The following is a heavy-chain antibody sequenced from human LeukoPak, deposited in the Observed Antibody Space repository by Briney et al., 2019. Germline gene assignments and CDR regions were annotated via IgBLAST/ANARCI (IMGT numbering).Heavy chain of an antibody. V-gene: IGHV4-4*02. J-gene: IGHJ4*02. CDR2: IYHSGST. Sequence: PSGTLSLTCAVSGGSINSHNWWSWVRQSPGKGLEWIGEIYHSGSTNYNPSLKSRATMSVDTTQNQFSLNLSSVTAADTAVYSCAREDHSGSLDYWGQGTLVTVSS. CDR1: GGSINSHNW. D-gene: IGHD1-26*01. CDR3: AREDHSGSLDY.